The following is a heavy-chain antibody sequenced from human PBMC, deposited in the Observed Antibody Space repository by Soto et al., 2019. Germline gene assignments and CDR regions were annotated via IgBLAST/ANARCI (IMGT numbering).Heavy chain of an antibody. CDR1: GYIFTSYG. CDR2: ISAYNGNT. CDR3: ARVDDILTGYSHAFDI. D-gene: IGHD3-9*01. Sequence: ASVKVSCKASGYIFTSYGISWVRQAPGQGLEWMGWISAYNGNTNYAQKLQGRVTMTTDTSTSTAYMELRSLRSDDTAVYYCARVDDILTGYSHAFDIWGQGTMVTVSS. J-gene: IGHJ3*02. V-gene: IGHV1-18*01.